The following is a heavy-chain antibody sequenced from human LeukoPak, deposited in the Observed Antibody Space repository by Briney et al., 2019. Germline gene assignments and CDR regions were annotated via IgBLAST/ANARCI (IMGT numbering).Heavy chain of an antibody. V-gene: IGHV5-51*01. J-gene: IGHJ5*02. D-gene: IGHD2-2*01. CDR3: ARQGYGYQLLWASNWFDP. Sequence: GESLKISCKGSGYSFTSYWIGWVRQMPGKGLEWMGIIYPGDSDTRYRPSFQGQVTISADKSISTAYLQWSSLKASDTAMYYCARQGYGYQLLWASNWFDPWGQGTLVTVSS. CDR2: IYPGDSDT. CDR1: GYSFTSYW.